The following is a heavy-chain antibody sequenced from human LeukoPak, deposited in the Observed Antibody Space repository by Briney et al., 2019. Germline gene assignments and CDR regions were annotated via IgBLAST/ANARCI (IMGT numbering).Heavy chain of an antibody. V-gene: IGHV1-18*01. D-gene: IGHD1-26*01. CDR1: GYTFTNYG. CDR2: ISGYDGHT. CDR3: ARSPLAGATRVDF. J-gene: IGHJ4*02. Sequence: ASVKVSCKASGYTFTNYGISWLRQAPGQGLEWMGWISGYDGHTKYAQKVQGRVTMTTDTSTNTVYMELRSLRSDDTAVYYCARSPLAGATRVDFWGQGTLVTVSS.